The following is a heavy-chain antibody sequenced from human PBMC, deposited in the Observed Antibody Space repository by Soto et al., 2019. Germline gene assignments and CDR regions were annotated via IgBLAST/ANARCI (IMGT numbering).Heavy chain of an antibody. CDR1: GFSLGTSGMC. V-gene: IGHV2-70*01. CDR3: ARIGYCSGENADYYFDY. D-gene: IGHD2-15*01. CDR2: IDWDDDK. Sequence: GPTLVNPTQTLTLTCTFSGFSLGTSGMCVSWIRQPPGKALEWLALIDWDDDKYYSTSLKTRLTISKDTSKNQVVLTMTNMDPVDTATYYCARIGYCSGENADYYFDYWGQGTLVTVSS. J-gene: IGHJ4*02.